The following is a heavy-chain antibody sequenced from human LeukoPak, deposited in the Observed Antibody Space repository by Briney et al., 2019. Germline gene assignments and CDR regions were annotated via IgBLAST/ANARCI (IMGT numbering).Heavy chain of an antibody. Sequence: ASVKVSCKASGGTFSSYAISWVRQAPGQGLEWMGGIIPIFGTANYAQKFQGRVTITADESTSTAYMELSSLRSEDTAVYYCARDRQTYYYDSSGYYFRGTHAFDIWGQGTMVTVSS. V-gene: IGHV1-69*13. D-gene: IGHD3-22*01. CDR3: ARDRQTYYYDSSGYYFRGTHAFDI. CDR2: IIPIFGTA. J-gene: IGHJ3*02. CDR1: GGTFSSYA.